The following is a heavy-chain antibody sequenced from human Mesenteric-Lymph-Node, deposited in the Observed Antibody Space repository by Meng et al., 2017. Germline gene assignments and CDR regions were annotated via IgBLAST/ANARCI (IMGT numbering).Heavy chain of an antibody. CDR3: ARAPSIQLWLHY. CDR2: INHSGST. CDR1: GGSFSGYY. D-gene: IGHD5-18*01. Sequence: SQTLSLTCAVYGGSFSGYYWSWIRQPPGKGLEWIGEINHSGSTNYNPSLKSRVTISVDTSKNQFSLKLSSVTAADTAVYYCARAPSIQLWLHYWGQGTLVTVSS. J-gene: IGHJ4*02. V-gene: IGHV4-34*01.